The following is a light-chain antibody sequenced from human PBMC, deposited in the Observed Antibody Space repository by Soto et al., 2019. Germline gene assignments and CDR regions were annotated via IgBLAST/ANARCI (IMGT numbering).Light chain of an antibody. J-gene: IGKJ1*01. CDR3: QQYSDSSGA. CDR1: QSVSSSF. V-gene: IGKV3-20*01. CDR2: GAS. Sequence: EIVLTQSPGTLSLSPGERATLSCRASQSVSSSFLAWYQQKPGQAPRLLIYGASRRATDIPDRFSGSGSGTDFTLTISSLQPDDFATYYCQQYSDSSGAFGQGTKVDIK.